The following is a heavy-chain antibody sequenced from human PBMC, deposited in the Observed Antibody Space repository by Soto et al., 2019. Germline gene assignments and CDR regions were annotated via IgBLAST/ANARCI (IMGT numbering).Heavy chain of an antibody. V-gene: IGHV4-30-4*01. CDR3: ASKLRNYYYYGMDV. CDR2: IYYSGST. D-gene: IGHD1-7*01. CDR1: GGSISSGDYY. Sequence: SETLSLTCTVSGGSISSGDYYWSWIRQPPGKGLEWIGYIYYSGSTYYNPSLKSRVSISVDTSKNQVSLKLSSVTAADTAVYYCASKLRNYYYYGMDVWGQGTTVTVSS. J-gene: IGHJ6*02.